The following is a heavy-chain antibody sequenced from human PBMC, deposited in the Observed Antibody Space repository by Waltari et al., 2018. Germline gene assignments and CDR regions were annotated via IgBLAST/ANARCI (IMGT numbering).Heavy chain of an antibody. CDR3: ARGEYYYYGSGSPLWD. CDR1: GGSFSGYY. V-gene: IGHV4-34*01. CDR2: INHSGST. J-gene: IGHJ4*02. Sequence: QVQLRQWGAGLLKPSETLSLTCAVYGGSFSGYYWSWIRQPPGKGLEWIGEINHSGSTNYNPSLKSRVTISVDTSKNQFSLKLSSVTAADTAVYYCARGEYYYYGSGSPLWDWGQGTLVTVSS. D-gene: IGHD3-10*01.